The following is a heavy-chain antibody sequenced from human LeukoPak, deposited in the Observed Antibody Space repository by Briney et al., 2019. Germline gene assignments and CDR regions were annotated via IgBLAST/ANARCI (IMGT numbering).Heavy chain of an antibody. D-gene: IGHD1-14*01. CDR2: IAYDGSRA. CDR1: GFTFGGYG. J-gene: IGHJ4*02. CDR3: TRYNNDHFDY. Sequence: GRSLRLSCAGSGFTFGGYGMHWFRQTPGKGLEWVAVIAYDGSRAFYADSVKGRFNISRDNSKNTMSVQMDDLRAEDTAVYYCTRYNNDHFDYWGQGTLVTVSS. V-gene: IGHV3-33*01.